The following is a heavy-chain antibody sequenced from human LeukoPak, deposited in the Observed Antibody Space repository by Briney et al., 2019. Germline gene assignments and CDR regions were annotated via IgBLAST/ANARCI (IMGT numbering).Heavy chain of an antibody. CDR3: ARDGAGALGLGLYYYYGMDV. CDR1: GGSISSSSYY. CDR2: IYYSGST. Sequence: PSETLSLTCTVSGGSISSSSYYWGWIRQPPGKGLEWIGSIYYSGSTYYNPSLKSRVTISVGTSKNQFSLKLSSVTAADTAVYYCARDGAGALGLGLYYYYGMDVWGQGTTVTVSS. V-gene: IGHV4-39*07. D-gene: IGHD1-26*01. J-gene: IGHJ6*02.